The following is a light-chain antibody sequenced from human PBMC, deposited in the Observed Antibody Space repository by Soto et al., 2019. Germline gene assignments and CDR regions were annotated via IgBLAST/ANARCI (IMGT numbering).Light chain of an antibody. CDR2: VAS. CDR1: QSIGYY. CDR3: QQSSSTPQT. J-gene: IGKJ4*01. Sequence: DIQMIQSPSSLSASVGDRVTITCRASQSIGYYLSWYQQKPGKAPKLLINVASTLQSGVPSRFSGSGSGTDFTLAISSLQPEDFATYYCQQSSSTPQTFGGGTKVDIK. V-gene: IGKV1-39*01.